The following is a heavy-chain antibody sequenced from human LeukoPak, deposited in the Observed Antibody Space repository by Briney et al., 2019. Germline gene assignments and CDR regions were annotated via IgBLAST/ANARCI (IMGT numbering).Heavy chain of an antibody. J-gene: IGHJ6*03. CDR2: ISAYNGNT. V-gene: IGHV1-18*01. CDR3: ARVAADYYYYYMDV. CDR1: GYTFTSYG. Sequence: ASVKVSCKASGYTFTSYGINWVRQAPGQGLEWMGWISAYNGNTIYAQKLQGRVAMTTDTSTRTVYMELRSLRSDDTAVYYCARVAADYYYYYMDVWGKGTTVTVSS. D-gene: IGHD2-15*01.